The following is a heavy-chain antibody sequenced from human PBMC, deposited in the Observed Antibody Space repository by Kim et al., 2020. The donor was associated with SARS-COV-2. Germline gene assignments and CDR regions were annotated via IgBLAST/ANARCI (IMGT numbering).Heavy chain of an antibody. J-gene: IGHJ4*02. V-gene: IGHV5-51*01. CDR1: GYSFTSYW. CDR2: IYPGDSDT. D-gene: IGHD2-15*01. Sequence: GESLKISCKGSGYSFTSYWIGWVRQMPGKGLEWMGIIYPGDSDTRYSPSFQGQVTISADKSISTAYLQWSSLKASDTAMYYCARRMGYCSGGSCYHPFDYWGQGTLVTVSS. CDR3: ARRMGYCSGGSCYHPFDY.